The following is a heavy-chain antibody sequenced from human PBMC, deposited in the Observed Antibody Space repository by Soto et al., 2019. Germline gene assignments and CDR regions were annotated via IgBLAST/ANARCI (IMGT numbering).Heavy chain of an antibody. V-gene: IGHV3-21*01. CDR3: ARAAPQYCSGGSCRDY. CDR1: GFTFSSYS. J-gene: IGHJ4*02. D-gene: IGHD2-15*01. CDR2: ISSSSSYI. Sequence: GCTTLSCAASGFTFSSYSMNWVRQAPGKGLEWVSSISSSSSYIYYADSVKGRFTISRDNAKNSLYLQMNSLRAEDTAVYYCARAAPQYCSGGSCRDYWGQGTLVTVSS.